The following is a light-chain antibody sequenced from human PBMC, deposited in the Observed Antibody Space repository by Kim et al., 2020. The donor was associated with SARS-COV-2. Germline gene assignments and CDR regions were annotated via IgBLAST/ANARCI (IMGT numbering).Light chain of an antibody. J-gene: IGKJ5*01. CDR2: GAY. Sequence: PAERATLSCRASQPISTTFLAWYQQKPGQPPRLLISGAYSRATGVPDRFSGSRSETDFTLTISRLETEDFAFYYCQQYGGTPPITFGQGTRLEIK. V-gene: IGKV3-20*01. CDR3: QQYGGTPPIT. CDR1: QPISTTF.